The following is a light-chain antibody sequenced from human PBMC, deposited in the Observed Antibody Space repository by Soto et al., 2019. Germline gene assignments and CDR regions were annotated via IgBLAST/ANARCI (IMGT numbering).Light chain of an antibody. Sequence: QSALTQPASVSGSPGQSITISCTGTSSDVGGYNYVSWYQQHPGIAPKLLIYGVTNRPSGVSTRFSGSKSGNTASLTISGLRSETEVDYHHSYYTCASTLLYLFGAGTKLTVL. V-gene: IGLV2-14*01. J-gene: IGLJ1*01. CDR3: SYYTCASTLLYL. CDR1: SSDVGGYNY. CDR2: GVT.